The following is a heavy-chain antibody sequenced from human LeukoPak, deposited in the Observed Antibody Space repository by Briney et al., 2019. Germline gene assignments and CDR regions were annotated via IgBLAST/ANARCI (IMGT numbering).Heavy chain of an antibody. CDR2: ISGSGGST. J-gene: IGHJ4*02. D-gene: IGHD3-22*01. CDR1: GFTVSSYA. Sequence: GGSLRLSCAASGFTVSSYAMSWVRQAPGKGLEWVSSISGSGGSTYYADSMKGRFTISRDNSKNTLYLQMNSLRAEDTAVYYCAKDARIVMKVVVRGARPYYFDYWGQGTLVTVSS. V-gene: IGHV3-23*01. CDR3: AKDARIVMKVVVRGARPYYFDY.